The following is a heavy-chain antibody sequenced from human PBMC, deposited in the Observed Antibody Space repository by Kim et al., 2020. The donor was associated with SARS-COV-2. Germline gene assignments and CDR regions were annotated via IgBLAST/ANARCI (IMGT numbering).Heavy chain of an antibody. D-gene: IGHD3-10*01. CDR2: IWYDGSNK. CDR3: ERDHQSITMVRGVIIKAGMDV. V-gene: IGHV3-33*01. J-gene: IGHJ6*02. CDR1: GFTFSSYG. Sequence: GGSLRLSCAASGFTFSSYGMHWVRQAPGKGLEWVAVIWYDGSNKYYADSVKGRFTISRDNSKNTLYLQMNSLRAEDTAVYYCERDHQSITMVRGVIIKAGMDVWGQGTTVTVSS.